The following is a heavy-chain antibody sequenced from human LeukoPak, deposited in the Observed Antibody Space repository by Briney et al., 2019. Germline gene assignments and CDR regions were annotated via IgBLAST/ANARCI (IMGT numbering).Heavy chain of an antibody. V-gene: IGHV3-21*04. CDR1: GFTFSSYS. D-gene: IGHD3-22*01. Sequence: GGSLRLSCAASGFTFSSYSMNWVRQAPGKGLEWVSSISSSSSYIYYADSVKGRFTISRDNAKNSLYLQMNSLRAEDTAVYYCAKGQNSGYSTDWFDYWGQGTLVTVSS. CDR2: ISSSSSYI. CDR3: AKGQNSGYSTDWFDY. J-gene: IGHJ4*02.